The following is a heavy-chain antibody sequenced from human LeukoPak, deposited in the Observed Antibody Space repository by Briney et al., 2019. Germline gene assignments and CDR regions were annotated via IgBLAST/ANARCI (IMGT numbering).Heavy chain of an antibody. D-gene: IGHD6-13*01. CDR2: IWYDGSNK. V-gene: IGHV3-33*01. J-gene: IGHJ5*02. CDR3: ARPRGAAAGTFGFDP. CDR1: GFIFSTYG. Sequence: PGGSLRLSCAASGFIFSTYGMHWVRQAPGKGLEWVAIIWYDGSNKYYADSVKGRFTISRDNSKNTLYLQMNSLRAEDTAVYYCARPRGAAAGTFGFDPWGQGTLVTVSS.